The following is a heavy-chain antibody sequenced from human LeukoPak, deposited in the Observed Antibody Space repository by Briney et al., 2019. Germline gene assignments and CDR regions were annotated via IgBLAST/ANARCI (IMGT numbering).Heavy chain of an antibody. Sequence: GGSLRLSCAASGFTFSSYSMNWVRQAPGKGLEWVSSISSSSSYIYYADSVKGRFTISRDNAKNSLYLQMNSLRAEDTAVYYCAREVRRGELAPDHWGQGTLVTVSS. CDR1: GFTFSSYS. V-gene: IGHV3-21*01. D-gene: IGHD1-26*01. CDR2: ISSSSSYI. J-gene: IGHJ4*02. CDR3: AREVRRGELAPDH.